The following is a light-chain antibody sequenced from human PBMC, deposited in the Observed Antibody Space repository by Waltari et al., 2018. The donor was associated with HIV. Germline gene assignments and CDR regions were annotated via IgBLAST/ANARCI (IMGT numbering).Light chain of an antibody. J-gene: IGLJ3*02. Sequence: QSLLTQPPSVSAAPGQKVTISCSGSTSNIGSNYVSWYEQFPAAAPKLLISDNNKRPSGIPDRFSGSKSGTSATLAITGLQTGDEADYYCATWDSSLNAAVFGGGTKLTVL. CDR1: TSNIGSNY. CDR2: DNN. CDR3: ATWDSSLNAAV. V-gene: IGLV1-51*01.